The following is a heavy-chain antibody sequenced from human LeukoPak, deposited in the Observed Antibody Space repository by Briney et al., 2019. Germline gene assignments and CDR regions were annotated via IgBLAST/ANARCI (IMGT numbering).Heavy chain of an antibody. J-gene: IGHJ6*03. CDR2: IYYSRST. V-gene: IGHV4-39*07. CDR1: GGSISSYY. CDR3: AREVYYYYYYMDV. Sequence: PSETLSLTCTVSGGSISSYYWGWIRQPPGKGLEWIGSIYYSRSTYYNPSLKSRVTISVDTSKNQFSLKLSSVTAADTAVYYCAREVYYYYYYMDVWGKGTTVTISS.